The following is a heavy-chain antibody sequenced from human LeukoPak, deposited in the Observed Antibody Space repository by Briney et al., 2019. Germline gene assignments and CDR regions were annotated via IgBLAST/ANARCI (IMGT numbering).Heavy chain of an antibody. J-gene: IGHJ5*02. D-gene: IGHD2-2*01. CDR3: AKGTVPRIRYNWFDP. Sequence: PGGSLRLSCAASGFTFSSYAMSWVRQAPGKGLEWVSAISGSGGSTYYADSVKGRFTISRDNSKNTLYLQMNSLRAEDTAVYYCAKGTVPRIRYNWFDPWGQGTLVTVSS. CDR1: GFTFSSYA. V-gene: IGHV3-23*01. CDR2: ISGSGGST.